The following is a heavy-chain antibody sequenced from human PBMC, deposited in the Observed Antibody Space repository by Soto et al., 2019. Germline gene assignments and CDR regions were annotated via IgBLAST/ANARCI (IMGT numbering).Heavy chain of an antibody. J-gene: IGHJ6*02. CDR3: ATDGDLVEYYYGMDV. CDR1: GYTFTSYG. Sequence: ASVKVSCKASGYTFTSYGISWVRQAPGQGLEWMGWISAYNGNTNYAQKLQGRVTMTTDTSTSTAYMELRSLRSDDTAVYYCATDGDLVEYYYGMDVWGQGTTVTVSS. D-gene: IGHD2-2*01. CDR2: ISAYNGNT. V-gene: IGHV1-18*01.